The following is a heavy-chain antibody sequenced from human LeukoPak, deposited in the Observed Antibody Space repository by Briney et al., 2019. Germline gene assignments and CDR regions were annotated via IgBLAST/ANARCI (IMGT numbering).Heavy chain of an antibody. D-gene: IGHD3-3*01. CDR3: ARVRVAIFGVVIYDAFDI. CDR1: GGTFSSCA. CDR2: IIPIFGTA. V-gene: IGHV1-69*01. Sequence: SVKVSCKASGGTFSSCAISWVRQAPGQGLEWMGGIIPIFGTANYAQKFQGRVTITADESTSTAYMELSSLRSEDTAVYYCARVRVAIFGVVIYDAFDIWGQGTMVTVSS. J-gene: IGHJ3*02.